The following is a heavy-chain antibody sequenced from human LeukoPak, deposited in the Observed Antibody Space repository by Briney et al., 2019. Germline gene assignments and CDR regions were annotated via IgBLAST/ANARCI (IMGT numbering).Heavy chain of an antibody. V-gene: IGHV3-74*01. J-gene: IGHJ3*02. CDR2: INSDGSST. CDR3: ASRDYYGSGSYAFDI. D-gene: IGHD3-10*01. Sequence: GGSLRLSCAASGFTFSSYWMHWVRQAPGKGLVWVSRINSDGSSTSYADSVKGRFTISRDNAKNTLYLQMNSLRAEDTAVYYCASRDYYGSGSYAFDIWGQGTMVTVSS. CDR1: GFTFSSYW.